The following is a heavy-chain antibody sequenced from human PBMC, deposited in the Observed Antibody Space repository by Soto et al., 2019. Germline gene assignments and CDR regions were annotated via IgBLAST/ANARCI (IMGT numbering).Heavy chain of an antibody. J-gene: IGHJ4*02. CDR2: ISAYNGNT. V-gene: IGHV1-18*04. Sequence: ASVKVSCKASGYTFTSYGISWGRQAPGQGLEWMGWISAYNGNTNYAQKLQGRVTMTTDTSTSTAYMELRSLRSDDTAVYYCARGGGYDYVWGSYRYPFDYWGQGTLVTVSS. CDR3: ARGGGYDYVWGSYRYPFDY. CDR1: GYTFTSYG. D-gene: IGHD3-16*02.